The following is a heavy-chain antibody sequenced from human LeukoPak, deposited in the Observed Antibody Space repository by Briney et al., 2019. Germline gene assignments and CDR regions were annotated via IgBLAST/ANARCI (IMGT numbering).Heavy chain of an antibody. CDR3: ARVLWFYYFDY. V-gene: IGHV3-7*04. Sequence: GGSLRLACAASGFTFSSYWMSWVRQAPGKGLEWVANIKQDGSEKYYVDSVKGRFTISRDNAKNPLYLQMNSLRAEDTAVYYCARVLWFYYFDYWGQGTLVTVSS. D-gene: IGHD2-21*01. J-gene: IGHJ4*02. CDR1: GFTFSSYW. CDR2: IKQDGSEK.